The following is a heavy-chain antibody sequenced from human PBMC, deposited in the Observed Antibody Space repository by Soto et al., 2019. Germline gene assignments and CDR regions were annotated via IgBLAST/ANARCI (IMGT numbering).Heavy chain of an antibody. D-gene: IGHD1-26*01. CDR3: TVGLSDY. CDR1: GFTFSSYA. J-gene: IGHJ4*01. Sequence: GGSLRLSCAASGFTFSSYAMSWVRQASGKGLEWVGRIRSKANSYATAYAASVKGRFTISRDDSKNTAYLPMNSLKTEDTAVYYCTVGLSDYWGHGTLVTVSS. V-gene: IGHV3-73*01. CDR2: IRSKANSYAT.